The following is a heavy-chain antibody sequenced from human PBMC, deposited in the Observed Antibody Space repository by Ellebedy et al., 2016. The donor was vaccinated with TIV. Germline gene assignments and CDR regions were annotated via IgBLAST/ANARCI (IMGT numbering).Heavy chain of an antibody. CDR3: ARELTGYYVGY. CDR2: ISYDGRNK. D-gene: IGHD3-9*01. J-gene: IGHJ4*02. CDR1: GFTFTISG. V-gene: IGHV3-30*03. Sequence: GESLKISCAASGFTFTISGMHWVRQAPGKGLEWVAMISYDGRNKYYSDSVKGRFTISRDNSKSTLYLQMNSLRAEDTAVYYCARELTGYYVGYWGQGTLVTVSS.